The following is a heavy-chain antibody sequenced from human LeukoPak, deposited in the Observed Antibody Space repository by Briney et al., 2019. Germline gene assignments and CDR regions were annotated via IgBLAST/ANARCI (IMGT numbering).Heavy chain of an antibody. CDR3: ARAPGYSSGWYGARGTSRYFDY. J-gene: IGHJ4*02. Sequence: SETLSLTCAVYGGSFSGYYWSWIRQPPGKGREWIGEINHKGSTNYNPSLKSRVTISVDTSKNQFSLKLSSVTAADTAVYYCARAPGYSSGWYGARGTSRYFDYWGQGTLVTVSS. V-gene: IGHV4-34*01. CDR2: INHKGST. D-gene: IGHD6-19*01. CDR1: GGSFSGYY.